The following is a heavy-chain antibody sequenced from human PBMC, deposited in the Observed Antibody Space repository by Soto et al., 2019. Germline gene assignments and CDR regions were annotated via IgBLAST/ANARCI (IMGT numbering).Heavy chain of an antibody. CDR3: VRHRYYYDSIGYPLYFDY. J-gene: IGHJ4*02. CDR2: IYPGDSDT. Sequence: PGESLKISCKGSGYSFTSYWIGWVRQMPGKGLEWMGIIYPGDSDTRYSPSFQGQVTISADKSISTAYLQWSSLKASDTAIYYCVRHRYYYDSIGYPLYFDYWGQGTLVTVSS. V-gene: IGHV5-51*01. CDR1: GYSFTSYW. D-gene: IGHD3-22*01.